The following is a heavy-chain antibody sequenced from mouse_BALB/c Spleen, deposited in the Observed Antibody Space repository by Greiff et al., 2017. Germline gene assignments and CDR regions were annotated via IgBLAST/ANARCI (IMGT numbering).Heavy chain of an antibody. CDR3: ARGGRGPYAMDY. Sequence: EVKLVESGGGLVKPGGSLKLSCAASGFTFSSYAMSWVRQSPEKRLEWVAEISSGGSYTYYPDTVTGRFTISRDNAKNTLYLQMSSLRSEDTAMYYCARGGRGPYAMDYWGQGTSVTVSS. CDR2: ISSGGSYT. CDR1: GFTFSSYA. J-gene: IGHJ4*01. V-gene: IGHV5-9-4*01.